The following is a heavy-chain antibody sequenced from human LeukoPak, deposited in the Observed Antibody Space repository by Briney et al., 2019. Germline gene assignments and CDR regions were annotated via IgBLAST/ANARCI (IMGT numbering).Heavy chain of an antibody. V-gene: IGHV4-34*01. CDR2: INHSGST. Sequence: PSETLSLTCAVYGGSFSGYYWSWIRQPPGKGLEWIGEINHSGSTNYNPSLKSRVTISVDTSKNQFSLKLSSVTAADTAVYYCARGGRLRWPGYGMDVWGQGTTVTVSS. D-gene: IGHD4-23*01. CDR3: ARGGRLRWPGYGMDV. CDR1: GGSFSGYY. J-gene: IGHJ6*02.